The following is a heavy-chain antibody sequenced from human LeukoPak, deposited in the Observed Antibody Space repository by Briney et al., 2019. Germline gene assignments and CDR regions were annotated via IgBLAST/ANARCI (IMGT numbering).Heavy chain of an antibody. V-gene: IGHV5-51*01. CDR2: TNPGDSDT. CDR3: ARGGLRPAYHFDY. J-gene: IGHJ4*02. CDR1: GYSFVTYW. Sequence: GESLKISCEASGYSFVTYWIGWVRQMPGKGLEWLGSTNPGDSDTRHSPSFQGHVTISADKSITTAYLQWSSLGASDTAMYYCARGGLRPAYHFDYWGPGTLVIVSS. D-gene: IGHD3-16*01.